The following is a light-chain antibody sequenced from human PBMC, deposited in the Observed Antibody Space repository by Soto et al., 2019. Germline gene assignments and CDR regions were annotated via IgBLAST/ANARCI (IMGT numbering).Light chain of an antibody. CDR1: QSVLYSSNNKNY. J-gene: IGKJ1*01. Sequence: DIVMTQSPDSVAVSLGERATINCKSSQSVLYSSNNKNYLSWFQQKPGQPPKLLIYWASTRESGVPDRFSGSGSGTDFTLTISSLQAEDVAVYYCQQYYSPPWTFGQGTRVEIK. CDR3: QQYYSPPWT. V-gene: IGKV4-1*01. CDR2: WAS.